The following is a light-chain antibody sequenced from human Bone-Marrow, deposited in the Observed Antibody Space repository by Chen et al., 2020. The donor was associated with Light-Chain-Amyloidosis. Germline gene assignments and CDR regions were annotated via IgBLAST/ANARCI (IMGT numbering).Light chain of an antibody. CDR1: NIGSTS. J-gene: IGLJ3*02. CDR2: DDS. V-gene: IGLV3-21*03. CDR3: QVWDRSSDRPV. Sequence: SYVLTQPSSVSVAQGKPATMAWGGNNIGSTSVNWYQQTPGQAPLLVVYDDSDRHSGIPERLSGSNSGNTATLTISRVEAGDEADYYCQVWDRSSDRPVFGGGTKLTVL.